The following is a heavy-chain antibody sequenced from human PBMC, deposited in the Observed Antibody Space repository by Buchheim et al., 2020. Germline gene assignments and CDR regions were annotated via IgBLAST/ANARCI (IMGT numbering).Heavy chain of an antibody. Sequence: QVQLVQSGAEVKKPGASVKVSCKASGYTFTGYYMHWVRQAPGQGLEWMGWINPNSGGTTYAQKFQGWVPMTRDTSISTAYLELSRLRSDDTAVYYCARAVEDVEMATIFDYWGQGTL. J-gene: IGHJ4*02. V-gene: IGHV1-2*04. CDR3: ARAVEDVEMATIFDY. D-gene: IGHD5-24*01. CDR1: GYTFTGYY. CDR2: INPNSGGT.